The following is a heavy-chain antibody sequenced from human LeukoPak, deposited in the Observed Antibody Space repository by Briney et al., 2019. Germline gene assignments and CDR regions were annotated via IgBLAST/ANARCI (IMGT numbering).Heavy chain of an antibody. CDR1: GFTFSSYA. CDR3: ARDYGDPEDYYGMDV. Sequence: GRSLRLSCAASGFTFSSYAMHWVRQAPGKGLEGVAVISYDGSNKYYADSVKGRFTISRDNSKNTLYLQMNSLRAEDTAVYYCARDYGDPEDYYGMDVWSQGTTVTVSS. V-gene: IGHV3-30-3*01. J-gene: IGHJ6*02. D-gene: IGHD4-17*01. CDR2: ISYDGSNK.